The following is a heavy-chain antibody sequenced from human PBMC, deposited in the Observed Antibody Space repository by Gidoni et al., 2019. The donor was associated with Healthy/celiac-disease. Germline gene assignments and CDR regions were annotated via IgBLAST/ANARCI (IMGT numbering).Heavy chain of an antibody. D-gene: IGHD6-19*01. Sequence: EVQLVESGGGLVQPGRSLRLSCAASGFTFDDYDMHWVRQAPGKGLEWVSGISWNSGSIGYADSVKGRFTISRDNAKNSLYLQMNSLRAEDTALYYCAKDSGSGWFISIDYWGQGTLVTVSS. V-gene: IGHV3-9*01. CDR3: AKDSGSGWFISIDY. CDR1: GFTFDDYD. J-gene: IGHJ4*02. CDR2: ISWNSGSI.